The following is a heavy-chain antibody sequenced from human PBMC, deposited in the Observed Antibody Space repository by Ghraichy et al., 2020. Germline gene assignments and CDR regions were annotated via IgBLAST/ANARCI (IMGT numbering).Heavy chain of an antibody. CDR1: GFTFSSYS. V-gene: IGHV3-48*04. D-gene: IGHD2-15*01. J-gene: IGHJ4*02. CDR3: VRDGCSGRTCTCYN. Sequence: GGSLRLSCAASGFTFSSYSMNWVRQAPGKGLEWVSYIGSGGSSSYYADSVKGRFTISRDNAKNSVYLDMNSLRAEDTALYYCVRDGCSGRTCTCYNWGQGALVTIAS. CDR2: IGSGGSSS.